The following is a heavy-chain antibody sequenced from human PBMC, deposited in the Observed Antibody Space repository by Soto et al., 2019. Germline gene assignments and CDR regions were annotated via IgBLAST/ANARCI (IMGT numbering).Heavy chain of an antibody. J-gene: IGHJ6*02. D-gene: IGHD3-22*01. Sequence: GASVKVSCKASGYTFTGYYMHWVRQAPGQGLEWMGWINPNSGGTNYAQKIQGRVTITRDTSASTAYMELSSLRSEDTAVYYCARDYYDRSGQLLYGMDVWGQGTTVTVSS. CDR3: ARDYYDRSGQLLYGMDV. V-gene: IGHV1-2*02. CDR1: GYTFTGYY. CDR2: INPNSGGT.